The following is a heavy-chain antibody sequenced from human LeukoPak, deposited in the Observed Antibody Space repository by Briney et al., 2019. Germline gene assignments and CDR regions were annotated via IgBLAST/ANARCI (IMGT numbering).Heavy chain of an antibody. Sequence: ASVKVSCKASGYTFTSYYMHWVRQAPGQGLEWMGIINPSGGSTSYAQKFQGRVTMTRDTSTSTVYMELSSLRSEDTAVYYCARERQGPYGSGTKTLDYWGQGTLVTVSS. V-gene: IGHV1-46*01. CDR2: INPSGGST. J-gene: IGHJ4*02. D-gene: IGHD3-10*01. CDR3: ARERQGPYGSGTKTLDY. CDR1: GYTFTSYY.